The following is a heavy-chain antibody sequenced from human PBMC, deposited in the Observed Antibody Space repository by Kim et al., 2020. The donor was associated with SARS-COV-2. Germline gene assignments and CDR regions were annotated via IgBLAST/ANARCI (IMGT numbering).Heavy chain of an antibody. CDR2: IKEDGSVQ. CDR3: ADSYGYACDT. CDR1: GFTFSGYW. Sequence: GGSLRLSCATSGFTFSGYWMTWVRQAPGKGLEWVANIKEDGSVQHYVDSVKDRFTISRDNSKNSLYLQMTSLRAEETAVYYCADSYGYACDTWGQGTMVTVSS. V-gene: IGHV3-7*01. J-gene: IGHJ3*02. D-gene: IGHD5-18*01.